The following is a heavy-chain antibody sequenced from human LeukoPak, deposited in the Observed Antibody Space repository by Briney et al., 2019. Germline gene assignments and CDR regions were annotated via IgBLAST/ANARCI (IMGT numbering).Heavy chain of an antibody. V-gene: IGHV4-39*07. CDR2: IYYSGST. D-gene: IGHD2-2*03. J-gene: IGHJ4*02. CDR3: ARDFRGYCSSTSCSEGYFDY. Sequence: SETLSLTCTVSGGSISSSSYYWGWIRQPPGKGLEWIGSIYYSGSTYYNPSLKSRVTISVDTSKNQFSLKLSSVTAADTAVYYCARDFRGYCSSTSCSEGYFDYWAREPWSPSPQ. CDR1: GGSISSSSYY.